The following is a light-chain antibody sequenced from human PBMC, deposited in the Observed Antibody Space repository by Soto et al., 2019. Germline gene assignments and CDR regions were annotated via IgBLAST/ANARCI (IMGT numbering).Light chain of an antibody. Sequence: EIVMTQSPGTLSLSPGERATLCCRASQSVSSSYLAWYQQKPGQAPRLLIYGASSRATGIPDRFSGSGSGTDFTLTISRLEPEDFAVYYCQEHGSSPTWTFGQGTKVDIK. V-gene: IGKV3-20*01. CDR3: QEHGSSPTWT. J-gene: IGKJ1*01. CDR2: GAS. CDR1: QSVSSSY.